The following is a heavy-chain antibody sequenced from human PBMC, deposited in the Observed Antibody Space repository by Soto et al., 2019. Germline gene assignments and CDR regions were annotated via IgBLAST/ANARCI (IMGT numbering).Heavy chain of an antibody. CDR2: ISSNSAYI. CDR1: GFKFRRVT. CDR3: TRDASRDSSARGWFDP. V-gene: IGHV3-21*01. J-gene: IGHJ5*02. Sequence: GRSLRLSCAASGFKFRRVTMNWVRQAPGKGLEWVSTISSNSAYIYYTDALRGRFTISRDNTKNSINLQMNSQRAEDTAVYYCTRDASRDSSARGWFDPWGPGTLVTVSS. D-gene: IGHD6-13*01.